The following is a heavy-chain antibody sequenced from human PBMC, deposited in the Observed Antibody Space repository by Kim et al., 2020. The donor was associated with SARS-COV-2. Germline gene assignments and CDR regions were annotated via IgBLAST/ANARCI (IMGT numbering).Heavy chain of an antibody. Sequence: ASVKVSCKASGYTFTSYDINWVRQATGQGLEWMGWMNPNSGNTGYAQKFQGRVTMTRNTSISTAYMELSSLRSEDTAVYYCASYARGSASSGWFPHWLDYGMDVWGQGTTVTVSS. V-gene: IGHV1-8*01. CDR3: ASYARGSASSGWFPHWLDYGMDV. J-gene: IGHJ6*02. CDR1: GYTFTSYD. D-gene: IGHD6-19*01. CDR2: MNPNSGNT.